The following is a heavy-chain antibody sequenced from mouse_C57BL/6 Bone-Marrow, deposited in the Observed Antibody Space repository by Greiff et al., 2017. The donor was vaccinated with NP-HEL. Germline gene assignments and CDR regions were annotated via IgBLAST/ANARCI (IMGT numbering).Heavy chain of an antibody. V-gene: IGHV5-4*03. CDR1: GFTFSSYA. D-gene: IGHD2-2*01. Sequence: EVKLVESGGGLVKPGGSLKLSCAASGFTFSSYAMSWVRQTPEKRLEWVATISDGGSYTYYQDNVKGRFTISRDNAKNNLYLQMSHLKSEDTAMYYCARANGYAWFAYWGQGTLVTVSA. CDR3: ARANGYAWFAY. CDR2: ISDGGSYT. J-gene: IGHJ3*01.